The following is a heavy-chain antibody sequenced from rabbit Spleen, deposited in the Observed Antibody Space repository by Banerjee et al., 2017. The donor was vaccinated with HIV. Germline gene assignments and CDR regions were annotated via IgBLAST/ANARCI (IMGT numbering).Heavy chain of an antibody. CDR3: ARGGGL. Sequence: QLVESGGDLVKPGASLTLTCKASGFDFSSYYMSWVRQAPGKGLEWIGYIDPVFGSAYYASWVNGRFSISRENTQNTVSLQLNSLTAADTATYFCARGGGLWGPGTLVTVS. V-gene: IGHV1S7*01. J-gene: IGHJ4*01. CDR1: GFDFSSYY. CDR2: IDPVFGSA.